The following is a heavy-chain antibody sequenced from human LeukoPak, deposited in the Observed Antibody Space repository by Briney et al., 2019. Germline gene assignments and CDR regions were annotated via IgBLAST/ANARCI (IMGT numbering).Heavy chain of an antibody. V-gene: IGHV1-2*02. CDR3: ARVSKEWYYDILTGYYRGHFDY. Sequence: ASVKVSCKASGYTFTGCYMHWVRQAPGQGLEWMGWINPNSGGTNYAQKFQGRVTMTRDTSISTAYMELSRLRSDDTAVYYCARVSKEWYYDILTGYYRGHFDYWGQGTLVTVSS. J-gene: IGHJ4*02. CDR1: GYTFTGCY. CDR2: INPNSGGT. D-gene: IGHD3-9*01.